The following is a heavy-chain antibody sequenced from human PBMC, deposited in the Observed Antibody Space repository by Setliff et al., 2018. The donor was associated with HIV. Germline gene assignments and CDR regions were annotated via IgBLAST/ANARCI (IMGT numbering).Heavy chain of an antibody. CDR3: VRGYCSSTTCYDDYYYMDV. D-gene: IGHD2-2*01. CDR1: GGSISSSNW. V-gene: IGHV4-4*02. CDR2: IYHSGST. Sequence: LSLTCAVSGGSISSSNWWSWVRQPPGKGLEWIGEIYHSGSTNYNPSLKSRVTISIDKSKNQFSLKLSSVTAADTAVYYCVRGYCSSTTCYDDYYYMDVWGKGSTVTAP. J-gene: IGHJ6*03.